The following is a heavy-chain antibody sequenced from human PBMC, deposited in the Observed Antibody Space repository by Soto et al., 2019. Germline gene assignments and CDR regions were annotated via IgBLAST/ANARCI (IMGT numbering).Heavy chain of an antibody. CDR2: ISAYNDNT. Sequence: ASVKVSCKASGYTFTSYGISWVRQAPGQGLEWMGWISAYNDNTNYAQKFQGRVTMTTDTSTSTAYMELRSLRSDDTAVYYCARDPKVTITADSDAFDIWGQGTMVTVSS. CDR1: GYTFTSYG. CDR3: ARDPKVTITADSDAFDI. V-gene: IGHV1-18*01. D-gene: IGHD4-4*01. J-gene: IGHJ3*02.